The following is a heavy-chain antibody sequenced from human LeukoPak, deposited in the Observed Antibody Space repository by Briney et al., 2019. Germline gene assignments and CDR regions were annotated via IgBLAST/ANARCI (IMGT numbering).Heavy chain of an antibody. CDR1: GFTFSSYA. CDR3: AKGNYYDSSGYSDFDY. J-gene: IGHJ4*02. CDR2: ISGSGGST. Sequence: GGSLRLSCAASGFTFSSYAMSWVRQAPGKGLEWVSAISGSGGSTYYADSVKGRFTISRDNSKNTLYLQMNSLRAEDTAVYYCAKGNYYDSSGYSDFDYWGQGTLVTVSS. D-gene: IGHD3-22*01. V-gene: IGHV3-23*01.